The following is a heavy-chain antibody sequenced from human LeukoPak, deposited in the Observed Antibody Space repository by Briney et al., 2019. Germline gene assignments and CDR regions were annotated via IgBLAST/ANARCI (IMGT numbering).Heavy chain of an antibody. D-gene: IGHD2-2*01. CDR3: ARDRGSTSTFDY. V-gene: IGHV4-39*07. J-gene: IGHJ4*02. Sequence: PSETLSLTCTVSGASISSSSYYWGWIRQPPGKGLEWIGRIYTSGSTNYNPSLKSRVTMSVDTSKNQFSLKLSSVTAADTAVYYCARDRGSTSTFDYWGQGTLVTVSS. CDR2: IYTSGST. CDR1: GASISSSSYY.